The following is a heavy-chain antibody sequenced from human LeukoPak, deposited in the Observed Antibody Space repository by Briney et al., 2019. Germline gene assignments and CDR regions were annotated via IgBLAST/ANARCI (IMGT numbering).Heavy chain of an antibody. Sequence: ASVKVSCKASGYTFTSYGISWVRQAPGQGLEWMGWISAYNGNTNYAQKLQGRVTMTTDTSTSTAYMELRSLRSDDTAVYYCAKGQQLGPFWYYYGMDVWGQGTTVTVSS. J-gene: IGHJ6*02. V-gene: IGHV1-18*01. D-gene: IGHD6-13*01. CDR1: GYTFTSYG. CDR3: AKGQQLGPFWYYYGMDV. CDR2: ISAYNGNT.